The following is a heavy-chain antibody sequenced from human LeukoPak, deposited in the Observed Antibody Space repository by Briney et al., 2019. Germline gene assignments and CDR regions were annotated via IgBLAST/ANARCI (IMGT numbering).Heavy chain of an antibody. V-gene: IGHV1-3*01. CDR3: AREPFEGVVPAAHWFDP. J-gene: IGHJ5*02. Sequence: ASVKVSCKASGGTFARYALHWVRQAPGQRLEWMGWINAGNGNTKYSQKFQGRVTITRDTSTSTAYMERSSLRSEDTAVYYCAREPFEGVVPAAHWFDPWGQGTLVTVSS. D-gene: IGHD2-2*01. CDR1: GGTFARYA. CDR2: INAGNGNT.